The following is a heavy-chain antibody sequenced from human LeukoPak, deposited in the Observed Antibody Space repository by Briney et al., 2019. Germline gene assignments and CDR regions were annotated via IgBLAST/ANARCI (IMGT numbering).Heavy chain of an antibody. D-gene: IGHD6-13*01. CDR1: GFTFATYA. CDR2: ISGSGSST. J-gene: IGHJ4*02. Sequence: GGSLRLSCAASGFTFATYAMSWVRQAPGKGLEWVSAISGSGSSTYYADSVRGRFTISRDNSKNTLYLQMNSLRAEDTAVYYCARDGGKETRGRGPQLVWDYWGQGTLVTVSS. CDR3: ARDGGKETRGRGPQLVWDY. V-gene: IGHV3-23*01.